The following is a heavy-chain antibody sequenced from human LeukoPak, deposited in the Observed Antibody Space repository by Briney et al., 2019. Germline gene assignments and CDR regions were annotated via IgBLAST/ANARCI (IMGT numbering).Heavy chain of an antibody. V-gene: IGHV4-59*08. CDR3: ARSDISSLDAFDI. CDR1: GGSISSYY. J-gene: IGHJ3*02. CDR2: IYYSGST. Sequence: SETLSLTCTVSGGSISSYYWSWIRQPPGKGLEWIGYIYYSGSTNYNPSLKSRVTISVDTSKNQFSLKLSSVTAADTAVYYCARSDISSLDAFDIWGQGTMVTVSS. D-gene: IGHD6-6*01.